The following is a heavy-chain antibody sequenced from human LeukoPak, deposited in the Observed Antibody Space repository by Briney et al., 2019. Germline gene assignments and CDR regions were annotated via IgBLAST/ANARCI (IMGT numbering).Heavy chain of an antibody. CDR2: LYSDGNT. J-gene: IGHJ4*02. D-gene: IGHD1-14*01. V-gene: IGHV3-53*01. CDR1: GFTVITND. CDR3: ARGVEPLAANTLAY. Sequence: SGGSLRLSCAAPGFTVITNDMTWVRQAPGKGLEWVSVLYSDGNTKYADSVQGRFTISRDNSMNTLYLEMNSLSPDDTAVYYCARGVEPLAANTLAYWGQGTLVTVSS.